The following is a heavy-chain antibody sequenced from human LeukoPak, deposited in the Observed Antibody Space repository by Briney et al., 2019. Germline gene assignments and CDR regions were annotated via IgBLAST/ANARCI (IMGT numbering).Heavy chain of an antibody. CDR2: INHSGST. V-gene: IGHV4-34*01. D-gene: IGHD2-2*02. Sequence: SETLSLTCAVYGGSFSGYYWSWIRQPPGKGLEWLGEINHSGSTNYNPSLKSRVTISVDTSKNQFSLKLSSVTAADTAVYYCASSGDCSSTSCYTRMGYFDYWGQGTLVTVSS. J-gene: IGHJ4*02. CDR3: ASSGDCSSTSCYTRMGYFDY. CDR1: GGSFSGYY.